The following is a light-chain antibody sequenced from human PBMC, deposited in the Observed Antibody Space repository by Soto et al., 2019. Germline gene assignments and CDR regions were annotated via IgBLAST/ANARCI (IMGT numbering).Light chain of an antibody. V-gene: IGKV1-8*01. Sequence: AIRMTQSPSSLSASTGDRVTITCRASQGISSYLAWYQQKPGKAPKLLIYAASTLQSGVPSRFSGSGSGTDFTLTISCLQSEDFATYYCQQYGHSPRTFGQGTKVEVK. CDR1: QGISSY. CDR2: AAS. J-gene: IGKJ1*01. CDR3: QQYGHSPRT.